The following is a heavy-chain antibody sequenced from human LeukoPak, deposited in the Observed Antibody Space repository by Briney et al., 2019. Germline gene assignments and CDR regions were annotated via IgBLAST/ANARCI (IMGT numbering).Heavy chain of an antibody. CDR1: GFTFSSYE. J-gene: IGHJ6*04. CDR2: ISSSDSTI. Sequence: GGSLRLSCAASGFTFSSYEMNWVRQATGKGLEWVSYISSSDSTIYYTDPVKGRFTISRDNAKNSLYLQMNSLRAEDTAVYYCAELGITMIGGVWGKGTTVTISS. CDR3: AELGITMIGGV. D-gene: IGHD3-10*02. V-gene: IGHV3-48*03.